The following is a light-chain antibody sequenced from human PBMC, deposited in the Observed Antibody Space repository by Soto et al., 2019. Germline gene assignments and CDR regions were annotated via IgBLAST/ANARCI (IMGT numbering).Light chain of an antibody. CDR1: QSISSW. CDR2: KAS. V-gene: IGKV1-5*03. J-gene: IGKJ1*01. Sequence: DIQMTQSPSTLSASVGDIVTTTCRASQSISSWLAWYQQQPGKAPKLLIYKASSLESGVPSRFSGSGSGTESTLTISSLQPDDFATYYCQQYNSYWTFGQGTKVDIK. CDR3: QQYNSYWT.